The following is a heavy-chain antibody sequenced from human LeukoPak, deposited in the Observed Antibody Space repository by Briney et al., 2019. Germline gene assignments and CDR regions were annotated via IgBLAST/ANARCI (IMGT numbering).Heavy chain of an antibody. Sequence: SETLSLTCAVYGGSFSGYYWSWIRQPPGKGLEWIGEINHSGSTNYNPSLKSRVTISVDTSKNQFSLKLSSVTAADTAVYYYARGGRWLPLIRGNFDYWGQGTLVTVSS. CDR3: ARGGRWLPLIRGNFDY. CDR2: INHSGST. V-gene: IGHV4-34*01. D-gene: IGHD4-17*01. CDR1: GGSFSGYY. J-gene: IGHJ4*02.